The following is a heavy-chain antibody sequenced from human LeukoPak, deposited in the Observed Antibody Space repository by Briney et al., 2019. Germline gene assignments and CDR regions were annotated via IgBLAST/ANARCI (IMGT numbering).Heavy chain of an antibody. D-gene: IGHD6-13*01. CDR2: IYYSGST. J-gene: IGHJ4*02. CDR3: AIRIHSSSRVDY. CDR1: GGSITSSSYY. Sequence: SETLSLTCTVSGGSITSSSYYWVWIRQPPGKGLEWIGNIYYSGSTYYNPSLKSRVTISLDTSKNQVSLNLNSVTAADTAVYYCAIRIHSSSRVDYWGQGTLVTVSS. V-gene: IGHV4-39*01.